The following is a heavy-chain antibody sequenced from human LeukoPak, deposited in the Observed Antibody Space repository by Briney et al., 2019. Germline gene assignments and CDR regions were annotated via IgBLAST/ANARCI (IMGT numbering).Heavy chain of an antibody. Sequence: PGGSLRLSCAASGFTFDDYAMHWVRQAPGKGLEWVAVISYDGSDKYYADSVKGRFTISRDNSKNTLYLQMNSLRAEDTAVYYCTKPDRGSGSYAGDYWGQGTLVTVSS. CDR1: GFTFDDYA. D-gene: IGHD1-26*01. J-gene: IGHJ4*02. V-gene: IGHV3-30*18. CDR3: TKPDRGSGSYAGDY. CDR2: ISYDGSDK.